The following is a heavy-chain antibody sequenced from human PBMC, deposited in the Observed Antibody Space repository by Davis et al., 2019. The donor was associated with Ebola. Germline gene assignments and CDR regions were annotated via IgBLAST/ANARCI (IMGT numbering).Heavy chain of an antibody. J-gene: IGHJ4*02. D-gene: IGHD3-22*01. V-gene: IGHV5-51*01. CDR3: ARRDDSSGYYLLFDY. Sequence: GESLKISCKGSGYSFTSYWIGWVRQMPGKGLEWMGIIYPGDSDTRYSPSFQGQVTISADNSISTAYLQWSSLKASDTAMYYCARRDDSSGYYLLFDYWGQGTLVTVSS. CDR2: IYPGDSDT. CDR1: GYSFTSYW.